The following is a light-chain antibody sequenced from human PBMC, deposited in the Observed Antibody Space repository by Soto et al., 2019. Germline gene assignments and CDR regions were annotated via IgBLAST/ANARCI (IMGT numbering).Light chain of an antibody. CDR3: CSYASSRALI. CDR2: DVT. J-gene: IGLJ2*01. V-gene: IGLV2-14*01. Sequence: QSALTQPASVSGSPGQSTTISCTGTSSDVGGYTYVSWYQQHPGKAPKLIIYDVTNRPSGVSNRFSGSKSGSTASLTISGLQADDEADYYCCSYASSRALIFGGGTKLTVL. CDR1: SSDVGGYTY.